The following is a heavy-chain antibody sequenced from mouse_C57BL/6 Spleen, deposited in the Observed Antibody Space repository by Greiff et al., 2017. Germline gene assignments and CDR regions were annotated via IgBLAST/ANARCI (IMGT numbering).Heavy chain of an antibody. J-gene: IGHJ3*01. V-gene: IGHV1-72*01. CDR3: ARWGDGYYLAY. D-gene: IGHD2-3*01. Sequence: QVQLPPPGAEPVKPGAFVKLFCKASGYTLPSYRMHWVKQRPGRGLGWVGRIDPNSGGTKYNEKFKSKATLTGDKPSRPAYMQLSSLTSEDSAVYYCARWGDGYYLAYWGQGTLVTVSA. CDR2: IDPNSGGT. CDR1: GYTLPSYR.